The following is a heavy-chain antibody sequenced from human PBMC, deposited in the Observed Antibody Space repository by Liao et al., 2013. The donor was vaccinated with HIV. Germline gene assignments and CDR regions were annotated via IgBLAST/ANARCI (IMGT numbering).Heavy chain of an antibody. D-gene: IGHD3-10*01. J-gene: IGHJ4*02. CDR2: INDRGNT. CDR3: ARVKSSRLLWFGDSDYSFDY. V-gene: IGHV4-34*02. CDR1: GGSFSGYY. Sequence: QVQLQQWGAGLLKPSETLSLTCAVYGGSFSGYYRTWIRQPPGKGLEWIGVINDRGNTKCNPSLKSRVTISEDTPMDQFSLKLNSVTAADTAVYYCARVKSSRLLWFGDSDYSFDYWGQGTLVTVSS.